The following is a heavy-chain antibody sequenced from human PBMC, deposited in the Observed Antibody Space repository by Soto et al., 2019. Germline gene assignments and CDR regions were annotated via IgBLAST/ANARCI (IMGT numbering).Heavy chain of an antibody. J-gene: IGHJ6*02. CDR3: AKGRDAWFGDYYGMDV. V-gene: IGHV3-30*18. CDR1: GFTFSSYG. Sequence: GGSLRLSCAASGFTFSSYGMHWVRQAPGKGLEWVAVISYDGSNKYYADSVKGRFTISRDNSKNKLYLQMNSLRAEDTAVYYCAKGRDAWFGDYYGMDVWGQGTTVTVSS. D-gene: IGHD3-10*01. CDR2: ISYDGSNK.